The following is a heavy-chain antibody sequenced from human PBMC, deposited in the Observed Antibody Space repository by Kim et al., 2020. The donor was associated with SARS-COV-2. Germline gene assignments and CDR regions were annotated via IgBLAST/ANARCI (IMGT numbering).Heavy chain of an antibody. Sequence: DRRFKGRDTMTSDPSTSTVYMDLSSLRSEDTAVYYCARDTTTVTDYGMDVWGQGTTVTVSS. J-gene: IGHJ6*02. CDR3: ARDTTTVTDYGMDV. V-gene: IGHV1-46*01. D-gene: IGHD4-4*01.